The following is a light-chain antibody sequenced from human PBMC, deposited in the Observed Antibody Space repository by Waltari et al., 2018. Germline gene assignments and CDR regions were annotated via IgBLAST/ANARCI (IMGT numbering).Light chain of an antibody. CDR3: CSVTSRSTWV. J-gene: IGLJ3*02. CDR2: DVS. CDR1: SRDVGGYNY. Sequence: QSALTQPASVSGSPGQSITIPCTGTSRDVGGYNYVSWYQQHPGKVPKLLIFDVSNRPSGVSNRFSGSKSGNTASLTISGLQAEDESDYYCCSVTSRSTWVFGGGTKLTVL. V-gene: IGLV2-14*01.